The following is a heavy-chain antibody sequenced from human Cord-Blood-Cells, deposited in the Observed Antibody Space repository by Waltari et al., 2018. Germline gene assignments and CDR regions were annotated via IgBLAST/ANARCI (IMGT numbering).Heavy chain of an antibody. CDR1: GFTFSRFW. CDR2: IKQDGSEK. J-gene: IGHJ4*02. D-gene: IGHD3-3*01. CDR3: ARENDFWSGYYVDY. Sequence: EVQLVESGGGLVQPGGSLRLSCAASGFTFSRFWIAWVRPAPGKGLEWVANIKQDGSEKYYVDSVKGRFTISRDNAKNSLYLQMNSLRAEDTAVYYCARENDFWSGYYVDYWGQGTLVTVSS. V-gene: IGHV3-7*01.